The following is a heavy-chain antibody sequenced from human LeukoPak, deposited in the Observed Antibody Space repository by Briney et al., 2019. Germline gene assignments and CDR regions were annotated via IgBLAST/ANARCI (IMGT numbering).Heavy chain of an antibody. Sequence: GGSLRLSCAASGFNFNDYAMHWVRQAPGKGLEWVSAISSSGGSTYYADSVKGRFTISRDNSKNTLYLQMNSLRAEDTAVYYCAKSGIAAAGTFDYWGQGTLVTVSS. CDR3: AKSGIAAAGTFDY. CDR1: GFNFNDYA. CDR2: ISSSGGST. D-gene: IGHD6-13*01. J-gene: IGHJ4*02. V-gene: IGHV3-23*01.